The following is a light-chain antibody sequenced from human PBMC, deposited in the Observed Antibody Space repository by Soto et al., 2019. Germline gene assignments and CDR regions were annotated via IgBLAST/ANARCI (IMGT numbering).Light chain of an antibody. J-gene: IGLJ3*02. CDR1: SSNIGAGYD. V-gene: IGLV1-40*01. Sequence: QSVLTQPPPVSGAPGQRVTISCTGSSSNIGAGYDVHWYQQLPGTAPKLLISGNSNRPSGVPDRFSGSKSGTSASLAITGLQAEDEADYYCQSYDSSLSGWVFGGGTKLTVL. CDR2: GNS. CDR3: QSYDSSLSGWV.